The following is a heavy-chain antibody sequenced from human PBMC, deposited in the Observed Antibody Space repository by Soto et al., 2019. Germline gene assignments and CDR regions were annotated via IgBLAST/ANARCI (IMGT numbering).Heavy chain of an antibody. CDR2: ISGSGGTT. Sequence: SCAASGFTFSSFALSWVRQAPGQGLEWVSAISGSGGTTYYADSVKGRFTISRDSFKNTLHLQMDSLRAEDTAVYYCAKLDEVYYGASGYFNNWGQGVLVSVSS. CDR1: GFTFSSFA. V-gene: IGHV3-23*01. J-gene: IGHJ4*02. CDR3: AKLDEVYYGASGYFNN. D-gene: IGHD3-22*01.